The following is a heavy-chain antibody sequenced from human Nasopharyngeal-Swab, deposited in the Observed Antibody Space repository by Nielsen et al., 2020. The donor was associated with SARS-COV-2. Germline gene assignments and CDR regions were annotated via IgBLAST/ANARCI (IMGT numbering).Heavy chain of an antibody. CDR2: INHSGST. D-gene: IGHD6-6*01. CDR3: ATSIAARPGSDFDY. V-gene: IGHV4-34*01. Sequence: PGKGLEWIGEINHSGSTNYNPSLKSRVTISVDTSKNQFSLKLSSVTAADTAVYYCATSIAARPGSDFDYWGQGTLATVSS. J-gene: IGHJ4*02.